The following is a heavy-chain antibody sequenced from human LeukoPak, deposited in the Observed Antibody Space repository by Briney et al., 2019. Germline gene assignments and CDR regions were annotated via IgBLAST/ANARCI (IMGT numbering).Heavy chain of an antibody. CDR3: ARLDGYNRGVDY. D-gene: IGHD5-24*01. CDR2: IRYNGNNQ. CDR1: GFTFNNYG. V-gene: IGHV3-30*02. Sequence: GGSLRLSCAASGFTFNNYGMHWVRQAPGKGLEWVAFIRYNGNNQYYADSVKGRFTISRDNSKNTLYLQMNSLRAEDTAVYYCARLDGYNRGVDYWGQGTLVTVSS. J-gene: IGHJ4*02.